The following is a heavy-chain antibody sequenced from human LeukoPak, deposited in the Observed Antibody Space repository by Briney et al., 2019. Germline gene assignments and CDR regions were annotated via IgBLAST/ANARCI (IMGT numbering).Heavy chain of an antibody. J-gene: IGHJ4*02. D-gene: IGHD5-18*01. V-gene: IGHV4-39*07. Sequence: KTSETLSLTCTVSGGSISSSSYYWGWIRQPPGKGLEWIGSIYYSGSTYYNPSLKSRVTISVDTSKNQFSLKLSSVTAADTAVYYCASRYSYGPHVFDYWGQGTLVTVSS. CDR2: IYYSGST. CDR1: GGSISSSSYY. CDR3: ASRYSYGPHVFDY.